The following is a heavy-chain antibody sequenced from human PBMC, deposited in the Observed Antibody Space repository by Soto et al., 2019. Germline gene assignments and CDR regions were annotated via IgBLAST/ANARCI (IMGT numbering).Heavy chain of an antibody. D-gene: IGHD6-13*01. J-gene: IGHJ4*02. CDR2: TSPGGTT. CDR1: GGSISGIDW. CDR3: ARSSSKKRGLDY. Sequence: QVQLQESGPGLVKPSGTLSLTCAVSGGSISGIDWWSWVRQPPGKGLEWIGETSPGGTTNKDASLKSGVTISVDKSVNQCSLKLISVTAADTAVYFCARSSSKKRGLDYWGQGTLVTISS. V-gene: IGHV4-4*02.